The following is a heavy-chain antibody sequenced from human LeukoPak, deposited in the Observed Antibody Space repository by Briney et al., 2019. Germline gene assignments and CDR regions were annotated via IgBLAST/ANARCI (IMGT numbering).Heavy chain of an antibody. Sequence: SETLSLTCAVYGGSFSGYYWSWIRQPPGKGLEWIGEINHSGSTNYNPSLKSRVTISVDTSKNQFSLKLSSVTAADTAVYYCARGVFYYDSSGYNDSFDIWGQGTKVTVSS. V-gene: IGHV4-34*01. CDR1: GGSFSGYY. CDR3: ARGVFYYDSSGYNDSFDI. D-gene: IGHD3-22*01. CDR2: INHSGST. J-gene: IGHJ3*02.